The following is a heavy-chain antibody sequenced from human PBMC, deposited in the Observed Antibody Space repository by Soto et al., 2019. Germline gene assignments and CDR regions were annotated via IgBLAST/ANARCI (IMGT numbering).Heavy chain of an antibody. D-gene: IGHD2-2*01. Sequence: SETLSLTCAVYGGSFSGYYWSWIRQPPGKGLEWIGEINHSGSTNYNPSLKSRVTISVDTSKNQFSLKLSSVTAADTAVYYCARVGPYCSSTSCYAGPTAGYYYMDVWGKGTTVTVSS. J-gene: IGHJ6*03. CDR2: INHSGST. CDR3: ARVGPYCSSTSCYAGPTAGYYYMDV. V-gene: IGHV4-34*01. CDR1: GGSFSGYY.